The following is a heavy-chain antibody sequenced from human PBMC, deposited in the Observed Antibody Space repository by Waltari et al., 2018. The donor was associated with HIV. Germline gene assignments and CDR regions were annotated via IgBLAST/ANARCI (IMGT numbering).Heavy chain of an antibody. J-gene: IGHJ6*02. Sequence: VQLVQSGAEEKKPGASVKISCKASGYRFTSSAIHWVRQAPGQRLEWVGWVNTANGHTKESQNFQGRVTITRDTSATTASMELNSLRSEDTAVYYCAREMSLIRVIAVAMDVWGQGTTVTVSS. CDR1: GYRFTSSA. V-gene: IGHV1-3*05. CDR2: VNTANGHT. CDR3: AREMSLIRVIAVAMDV. D-gene: IGHD6-19*01.